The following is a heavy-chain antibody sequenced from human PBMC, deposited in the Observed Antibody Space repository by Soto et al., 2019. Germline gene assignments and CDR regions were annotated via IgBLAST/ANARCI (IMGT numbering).Heavy chain of an antibody. CDR1: GYTFTSYD. D-gene: IGHD1-1*01. Sequence: QVQLVQSGAEVRKPGASVKVSCEASGYTFTSYDIYWVRQATGQGLEWMGWMNPNTGNSGYAQKFQGRLTMTSDTSISTAQMERSSLRSEDTAVYYCARRAETNGWNGFGADKYYFDFWGQGTLVTVSS. V-gene: IGHV1-8*01. CDR2: MNPNTGNS. CDR3: ARRAETNGWNGFGADKYYFDF. J-gene: IGHJ4*02.